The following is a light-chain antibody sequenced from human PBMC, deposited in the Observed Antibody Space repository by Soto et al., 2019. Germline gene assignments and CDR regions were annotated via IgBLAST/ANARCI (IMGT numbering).Light chain of an antibody. Sequence: DVQMTQSPSSLSASVGDRVTITCRASQGISTYLNWYQQKPGKAPKLLIYAASSLQSGVPSRFSGSGSETDFTLTISSLQPEDFATYYCQQSYSTPWTFGQGTKVHIK. CDR3: QQSYSTPWT. V-gene: IGKV1-39*01. CDR2: AAS. J-gene: IGKJ1*01. CDR1: QGISTY.